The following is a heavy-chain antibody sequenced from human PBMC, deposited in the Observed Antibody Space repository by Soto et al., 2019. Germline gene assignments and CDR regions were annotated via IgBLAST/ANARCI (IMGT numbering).Heavy chain of an antibody. CDR3: AKDLHSGYETRFDY. CDR1: GFTFSSYA. Sequence: GGSLRLSCAASGFTFSSYAMSWVRQAPGKGLEWVSAISGSGGSTYYADSVKGRFTISRDNSKNTLYLQMNSLRAEDTAVYYSAKDLHSGYETRFDYWGQGTLVTVSS. D-gene: IGHD5-12*01. CDR2: ISGSGGST. J-gene: IGHJ4*02. V-gene: IGHV3-23*01.